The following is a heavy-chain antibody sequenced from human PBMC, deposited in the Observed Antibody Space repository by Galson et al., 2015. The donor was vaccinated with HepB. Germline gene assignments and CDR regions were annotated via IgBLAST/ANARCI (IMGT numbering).Heavy chain of an antibody. Sequence: QSGAEVKKPGASVKVSCKASGYTFTHYAMNWVRQAPGQGLEWMGRINTNTGNPTYAQGFTGRFVFSLDTSVSTAYLHINGLKAADTAVYYCARTPYYGSGSYNNAWFDSWGQGTLVTVSS. D-gene: IGHD3-10*01. J-gene: IGHJ5*01. V-gene: IGHV7-4-1*02. CDR1: GYTFTHYA. CDR3: ARTPYYGSGSYNNAWFDS. CDR2: INTNTGNP.